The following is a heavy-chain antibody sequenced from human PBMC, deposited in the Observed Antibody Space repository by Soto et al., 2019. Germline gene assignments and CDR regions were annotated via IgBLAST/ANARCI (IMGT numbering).Heavy chain of an antibody. CDR3: AREAHYYDSSGHLAFDI. CDR2: IYSGGST. CDR1: GFTVSSNY. D-gene: IGHD3-22*01. Sequence: GGSLRLSCAASGFTVSSNYMIWVRQAPGKGLEWVSVIYSGGSTYYADSVKGRFTISRDNSKNTLYLQMNSLRAEDTAVYYCAREAHYYDSSGHLAFDIWGQGTMVTVSS. V-gene: IGHV3-53*01. J-gene: IGHJ3*02.